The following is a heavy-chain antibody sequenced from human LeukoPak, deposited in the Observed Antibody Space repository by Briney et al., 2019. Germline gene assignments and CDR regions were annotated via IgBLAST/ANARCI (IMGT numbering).Heavy chain of an antibody. Sequence: GGSLRLSCAASGFTFSSYWMHWVRQAPGKGLEWVSIIYSGGSTYYADSVKGRFTISRDNSKNTLHLQMNSLRAEDTAVYYCARCLLVQGYYYGMDVCGQGTTVTVSS. V-gene: IGHV3-66*01. CDR2: IYSGGST. CDR1: GFTFSSYW. D-gene: IGHD3-3*01. CDR3: ARCLLVQGYYYGMDV. J-gene: IGHJ6*02.